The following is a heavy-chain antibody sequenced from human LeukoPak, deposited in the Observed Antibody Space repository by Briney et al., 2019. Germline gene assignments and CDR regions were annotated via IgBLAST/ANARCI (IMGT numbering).Heavy chain of an antibody. CDR1: GYDFINYG. J-gene: IGHJ4*02. D-gene: IGHD6-6*01. Sequence: ASVKDSCKASGYDFINYGISRVRQAPGQGPEWMGWRSIYNGNTDYKLQGRVTMTTDTSTNTAYMEVRSLRSDDTAVYYCARGGPFPSSSSSREYYLDYWGQGTLVTVSS. CDR3: ARGGPFPSSSSSREYYLDY. V-gene: IGHV1-18*01. CDR2: RSIYNGNT.